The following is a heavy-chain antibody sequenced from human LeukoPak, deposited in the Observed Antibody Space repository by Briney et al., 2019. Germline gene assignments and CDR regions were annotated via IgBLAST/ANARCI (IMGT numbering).Heavy chain of an antibody. J-gene: IGHJ4*02. CDR1: GYTFTSYY. D-gene: IGHD3-16*02. CDR3: ARDMITFGGVIVDY. Sequence: ASVKVSCKASGYTFTSYYMHWVRQAPGQGLEWMGWISAYNGNTNYAQKLQGRVTMTTDTSTSTAYMELRSLRSDDTAVYYCARDMITFGGVIVDYWGQGTLVTVSS. CDR2: ISAYNGNT. V-gene: IGHV1-18*04.